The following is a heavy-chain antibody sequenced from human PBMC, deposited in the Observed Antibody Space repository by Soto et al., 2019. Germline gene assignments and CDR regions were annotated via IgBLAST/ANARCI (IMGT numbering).Heavy chain of an antibody. D-gene: IGHD4-17*01. CDR1: GGSIRSYY. CDR2: IYYSGST. CDR3: ARVYGAYLDY. V-gene: IGHV4-59*01. Sequence: QVQLQESGPGLVKPSETLSLTCTVSGGSIRSYYWSWIRQPPGKGLEWIGYIYYSGSTNYNPSLKSRVTISVDLATNQFSLKLSSVTAADTAVYYCARVYGAYLDYWGQGTLVTVSS. J-gene: IGHJ4*02.